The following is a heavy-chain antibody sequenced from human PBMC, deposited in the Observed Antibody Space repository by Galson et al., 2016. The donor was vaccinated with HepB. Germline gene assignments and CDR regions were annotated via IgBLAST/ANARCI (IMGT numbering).Heavy chain of an antibody. Sequence: SLRLSCAASGFTFSSYWMHWVRQAPGKGLVWVSHIKSDGSSTRYADSVKGRFTISRDNAKNTLYLQMNSLRAEDTAVYYCARVGAVAGRAFDMWGQGTMVTVSS. CDR1: GFTFSSYW. J-gene: IGHJ3*02. CDR2: IKSDGSST. CDR3: ARVGAVAGRAFDM. D-gene: IGHD6-19*01. V-gene: IGHV3-74*01.